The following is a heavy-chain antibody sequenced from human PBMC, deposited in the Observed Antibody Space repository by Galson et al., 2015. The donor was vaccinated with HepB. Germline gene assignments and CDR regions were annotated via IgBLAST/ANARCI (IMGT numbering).Heavy chain of an antibody. Sequence: SLRLSCAASGFPFSTYTMSWVRQAPGKGLEWVSAISGSGGNTYYADSVRGRFTISRDNTKRTLYLQMNRLRGEDTALYYCAKDRNSTSPGTYGMDVWGQGTTVTVFS. CDR1: GFPFSTYT. D-gene: IGHD6-6*01. V-gene: IGHV3-23*01. CDR2: ISGSGGNT. J-gene: IGHJ6*02. CDR3: AKDRNSTSPGTYGMDV.